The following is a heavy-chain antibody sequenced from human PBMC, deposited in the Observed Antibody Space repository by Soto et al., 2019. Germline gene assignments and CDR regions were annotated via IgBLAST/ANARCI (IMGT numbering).Heavy chain of an antibody. CDR1: GFTFSSYN. D-gene: IGHD2-2*01. V-gene: IGHV3-21*01. Sequence: EVQLVESGGGLVKSGGSLRLSCAVSGFTFSSYNMNWVRQAPGKGLEWVSCISRGSTSIYYADSVRGRFTISRANSKNSLYLQMVSLRAEDTAVYYCARTLPRDQLYYYFYMDVWGKGTTVTVSS. CDR3: ARTLPRDQLYYYFYMDV. CDR2: ISRGSTSI. J-gene: IGHJ6*03.